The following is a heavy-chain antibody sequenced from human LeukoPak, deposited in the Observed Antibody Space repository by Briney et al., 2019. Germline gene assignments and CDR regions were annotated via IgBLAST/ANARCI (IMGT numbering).Heavy chain of an antibody. CDR3: ARGPPGSSGCHWLFDY. CDR2: INWNGGST. CDR1: GFTFDDYG. D-gene: IGHD3-22*01. J-gene: IGHJ4*02. Sequence: GGSLRLSCAASGFTFDDYGMSWVRQAPGKGLEWVSGINWNGGSTGYADSVKGRFTISRDNAKNSLYLQMNSLRAEDTALYYCARGPPGSSGCHWLFDYWGQGTLVTVSS. V-gene: IGHV3-20*04.